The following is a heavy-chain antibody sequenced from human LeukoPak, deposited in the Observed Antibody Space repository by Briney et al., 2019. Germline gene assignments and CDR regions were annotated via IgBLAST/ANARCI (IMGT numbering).Heavy chain of an antibody. CDR1: GISFSTYW. J-gene: IGHJ4*02. Sequence: GGSLRLSCAASGISFSTYWMSWVRQAPGKGREWVANIRQDGSERYYVDSVKGRFTISRDNAKNSLYLQMNSLRAEDTAVYYCATGKQLLDYWGQGTLVTVSS. CDR2: IRQDGSER. D-gene: IGHD2-15*01. CDR3: ATGKQLLDY. V-gene: IGHV3-7*01.